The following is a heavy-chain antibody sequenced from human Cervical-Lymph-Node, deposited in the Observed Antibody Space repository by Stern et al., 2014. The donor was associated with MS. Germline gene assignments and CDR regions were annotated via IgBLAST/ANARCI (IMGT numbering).Heavy chain of an antibody. D-gene: IGHD2-21*02. Sequence: QVQLVQSGAEVKKPGASVKVSCKVSGYTLTEMAMHWVRQAPGKGLEWMGGNDLQHGETVYAQKSQGRGTMAEARATDTAYMELTSLRSDDTAVYYCATHRGRVTYYYGLDVWGQGTTVTVSS. CDR3: ATHRGRVTYYYGLDV. CDR1: GYTLTEMA. CDR2: NDLQHGET. J-gene: IGHJ6*02. V-gene: IGHV1-24*01.